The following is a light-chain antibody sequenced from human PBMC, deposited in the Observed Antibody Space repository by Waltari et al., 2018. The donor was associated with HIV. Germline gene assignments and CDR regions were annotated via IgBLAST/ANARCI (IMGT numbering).Light chain of an antibody. CDR3: QQRTSWPPT. V-gene: IGKV3-11*01. J-gene: IGKJ2*01. Sequence: EIVLTQSPATLSLSPGARATLSCRASQSVGRSLAWYRQKPGQAPRLVIYDASIRATGIPPRFSGSVSGADFTLTISSLEPEDFAVYYCQQRTSWPPTFGQGTKLDIK. CDR1: QSVGRS. CDR2: DAS.